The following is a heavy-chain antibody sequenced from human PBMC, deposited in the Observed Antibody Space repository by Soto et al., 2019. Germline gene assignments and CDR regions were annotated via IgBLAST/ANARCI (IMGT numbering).Heavy chain of an antibody. D-gene: IGHD2-15*01. Sequence: QITLRESGPPLVRPTQTLTLTCTFSGFSLTTKQTGVGWIRQPPGKALEYLAHIYWNDEKRYNPSLRSRLTITKDTSKTQVVLTMTDMDPEDTATYFCARRPCNPSGHNWFDPWGPGTLVAVSS. J-gene: IGHJ5*02. CDR2: IYWNDEK. CDR3: ARRPCNPSGHNWFDP. CDR1: GFSLTTKQTG. V-gene: IGHV2-5*01.